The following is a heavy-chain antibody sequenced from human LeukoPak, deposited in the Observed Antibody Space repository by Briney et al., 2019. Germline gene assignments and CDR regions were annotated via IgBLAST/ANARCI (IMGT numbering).Heavy chain of an antibody. V-gene: IGHV1-69*02. CDR2: IIPILGIA. CDR1: GGTFSSYT. CDR3: ARAPYYYDSSGYYPYDY. Sequence: SVKVSCKASGGTFSSYTISWVRLAPGQGLEWMGRIIPILGIANYAQKFQGRVTITADKSTSTAYMELSSLRSEDTAVYYCARAPYYYDSSGYYPYDYWGQGTLVTASS. J-gene: IGHJ4*02. D-gene: IGHD3-22*01.